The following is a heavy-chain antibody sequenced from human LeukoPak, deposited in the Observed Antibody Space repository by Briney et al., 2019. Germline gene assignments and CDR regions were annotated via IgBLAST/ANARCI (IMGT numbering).Heavy chain of an antibody. Sequence: PSETLSLTCTVSGGSVSSYEYYWGWIRQPPGKGLEWIGNTYYSRSTYYNPSLKSRLTMSVDTSKNQFSLKMSSVTAANTAVYYCARLSKGRYFDYIFDHWGQGALVTVSS. V-gene: IGHV4-39*01. CDR2: TYYSRST. J-gene: IGHJ4*02. CDR1: GGSVSSYEYY. CDR3: ARLSKGRYFDYIFDH. D-gene: IGHD3-9*01.